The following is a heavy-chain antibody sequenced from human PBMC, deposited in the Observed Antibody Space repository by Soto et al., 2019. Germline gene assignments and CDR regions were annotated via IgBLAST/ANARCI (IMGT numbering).Heavy chain of an antibody. J-gene: IGHJ4*02. CDR2: ISSSTTTI. V-gene: IGHV3-48*02. CDR1: GFTFSNFN. CDR3: ARETSTYYYDSSAYLGFDY. Sequence: SLRLSCTASGFTFSNFNINWVRQAPGKGLEWISYISSSTTTIFYADSVKGRFTISRDNAKNSLYLQMNSLRDEDTAVYYCARETSTYYYDSSAYLGFDYWGQGTLVTVSS. D-gene: IGHD3-22*01.